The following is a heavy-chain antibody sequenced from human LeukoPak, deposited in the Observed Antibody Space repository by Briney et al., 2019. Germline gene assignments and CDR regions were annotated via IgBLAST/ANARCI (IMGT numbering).Heavy chain of an antibody. D-gene: IGHD3-22*01. J-gene: IGHJ4*02. V-gene: IGHV4-34*01. CDR3: ARDPFQLYYDSSWETDY. CDR2: INHSGST. Sequence: PSETLSLTCAVYGGSFSGYYWSWIRQPPGKGLEWIGEINHSGSTNYNPSLKSRVTISVDTSKNQFSLKLSSVTAADTAVYYCARDPFQLYYDSSWETDYWGQGTLVTVSS. CDR1: GGSFSGYY.